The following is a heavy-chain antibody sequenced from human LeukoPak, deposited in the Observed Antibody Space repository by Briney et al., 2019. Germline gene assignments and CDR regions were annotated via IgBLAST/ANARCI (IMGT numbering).Heavy chain of an antibody. CDR1: GGSISSYY. Sequence: PSETLSLTCTVSGGSISSYYWSWIRQPPGKGLEWIGYIDYSGSTNYNPSLKSRVTISVDTSKNQFSLKLSSVTAADTAVYYCARQRGLSSSWYPLDYWGQGTLVTVSS. CDR3: ARQRGLSSSWYPLDY. J-gene: IGHJ4*02. CDR2: IDYSGST. D-gene: IGHD6-13*01. V-gene: IGHV4-59*01.